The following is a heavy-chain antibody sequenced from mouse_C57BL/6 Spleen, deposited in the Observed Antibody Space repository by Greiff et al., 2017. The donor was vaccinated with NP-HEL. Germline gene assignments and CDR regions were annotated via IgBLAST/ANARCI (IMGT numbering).Heavy chain of an antibody. V-gene: IGHV1-15*01. CDR2: IDPETGGT. Sequence: QVQLQQSGAELVRPGASVTLSCKASGYTFTDYEMHWVKQTPVHGLEWIGAIDPETGGTAYNQKFKGKAILTADKSSSTAYMELRSLTSEDSAVYYCTRLRTAQVKGFAYWGQGTLVTVSA. D-gene: IGHD3-2*02. J-gene: IGHJ3*01. CDR3: TRLRTAQVKGFAY. CDR1: GYTFTDYE.